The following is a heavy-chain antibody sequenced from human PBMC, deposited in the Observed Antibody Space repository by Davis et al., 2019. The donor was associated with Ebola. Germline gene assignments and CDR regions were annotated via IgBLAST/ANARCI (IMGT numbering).Heavy chain of an antibody. V-gene: IGHV4-59*01. D-gene: IGHD4-11*01. CDR3: ARTPQYTNYGSYFDF. CDR2: IYYSGTT. J-gene: IGHJ4*02. Sequence: SETLSLTCTVSGGSMSSFYWSWIRQPPGKGLEWIGNIYYSGTTNYNPSLKSRLTISRDTSKNQFSLNVTSVTAADTAIYYCARTPQYTNYGSYFDFWGQGALVTVSS. CDR1: GGSMSSFY.